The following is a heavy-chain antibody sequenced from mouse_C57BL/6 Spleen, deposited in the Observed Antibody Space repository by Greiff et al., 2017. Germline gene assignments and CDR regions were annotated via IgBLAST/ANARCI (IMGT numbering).Heavy chain of an antibody. J-gene: IGHJ3*01. Sequence: VKLQESGPGLVKPSQSLSLTCSVTGYSITSGYYWNWIRQFPGNKLEWMGYISYDGSNNYNPSLKNRITITRDTSKNQFFLKLNSVTTEDTATYYCARSDYFAYWGQGTLVTVSA. CDR2: ISYDGSN. CDR1: GYSITSGYY. D-gene: IGHD2-4*01. CDR3: ARSDYFAY. V-gene: IGHV3-6*01.